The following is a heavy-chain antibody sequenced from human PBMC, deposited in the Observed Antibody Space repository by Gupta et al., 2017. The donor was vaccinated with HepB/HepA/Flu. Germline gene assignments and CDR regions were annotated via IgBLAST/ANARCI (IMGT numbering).Heavy chain of an antibody. CDR2: ISYDGSNK. CDR1: GFTFSSYA. CDR3: ARGGDYDSQDDAFDI. Sequence: QVQLVESGGGVVQPGRSLRLSCAASGFTFSSYAMHWVRQAPGKGLEWVAVISYDGSNKYYADSVKGRFTISRDNSKNTLYLQMNSLRAEDTAVYYCARGGDYDSQDDAFDIWGQGTMVTVSS. D-gene: IGHD3-22*01. V-gene: IGHV3-30-3*01. J-gene: IGHJ3*02.